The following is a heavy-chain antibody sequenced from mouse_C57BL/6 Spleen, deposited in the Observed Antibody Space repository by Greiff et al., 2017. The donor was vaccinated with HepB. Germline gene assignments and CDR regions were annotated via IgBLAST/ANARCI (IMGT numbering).Heavy chain of an antibody. CDR1: GFNIKDDY. Sequence: VQLKQSGAELVRPGASVKLSCTASGFNIKDDYMHWVKQRPEQGLEWIGWIDPENGDTEYASKFQGKATITADTSSNTAYLQLSSLTSEDTAVYYCTAYGSHWYFDVWGTGTTVTVSS. CDR2: IDPENGDT. CDR3: TAYGSHWYFDV. J-gene: IGHJ1*03. V-gene: IGHV14-4*01. D-gene: IGHD1-1*02.